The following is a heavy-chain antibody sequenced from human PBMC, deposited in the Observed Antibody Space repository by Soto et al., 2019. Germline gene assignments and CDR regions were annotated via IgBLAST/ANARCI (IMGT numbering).Heavy chain of an antibody. J-gene: IGHJ4*02. CDR2: ISAYNGNT. CDR1: GYTFTSYG. D-gene: IGHD3-9*01. Sequence: QVQLVQSGAEVKKPGASVKVSCKASGYTFTSYGISWVRQAPGQGREWLGWISAYNGNTSYGQKLQGRVTMTTDTSTSTAYMELRSLRSDDTAVYYCARDGTGYDILTGYYIPQYYFDYWGQGTLVTVSS. V-gene: IGHV1-18*01. CDR3: ARDGTGYDILTGYYIPQYYFDY.